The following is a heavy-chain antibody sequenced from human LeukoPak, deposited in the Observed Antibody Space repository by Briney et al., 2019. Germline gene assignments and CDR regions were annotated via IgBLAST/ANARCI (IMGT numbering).Heavy chain of an antibody. D-gene: IGHD5-24*01. CDR3: VRDGDDYNFDY. CDR2: VKGDGSFT. V-gene: IGHV3-74*01. J-gene: IGHJ4*02. Sequence: SGGSLRVSCAASGFTFRNYWMHWVRQAPGKGLVWVSRVKGDGSFTDYADSVKGRFTISRDNAKNTLYLQMYSLRAEDTAAYYCVRDGDDYNFDYWGQGSLVTVSS. CDR1: GFTFRNYW.